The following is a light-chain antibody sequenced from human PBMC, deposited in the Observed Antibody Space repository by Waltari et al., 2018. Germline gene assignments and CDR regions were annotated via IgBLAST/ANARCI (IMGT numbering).Light chain of an antibody. CDR1: QSVLSSASNENY. CDR2: WAS. CDR3: QQYSSSPFT. V-gene: IGKV4-1*01. J-gene: IGKJ3*01. Sequence: DIVMTQSPDSLAVSLGERAPIKCQSSQSVLSSASNENYLAWYQQKAGQPPKLLIYWASTRESRVPDRFSGSGSGTDFTLTISSLQAEDVAVYYCQQYSSSPFTFGPGTRVDIK.